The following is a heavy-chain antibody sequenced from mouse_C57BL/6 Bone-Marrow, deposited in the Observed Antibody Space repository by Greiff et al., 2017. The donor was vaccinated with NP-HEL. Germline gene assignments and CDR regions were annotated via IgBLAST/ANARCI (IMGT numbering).Heavy chain of an antibody. D-gene: IGHD1-1*01. V-gene: IGHV1-80*01. CDR1: GYAFSSYW. CDR3: ESCCCSSYCFDY. J-gene: IGHJ2*01. CDR2: IYPGDGDT. Sequence: VQLQQPGAELVKPGASVKISCKASGYAFSSYWMNWVKQRPGKGLEWIGQIYPGDGDTNYNGKFKGKATLTVDKSSSTAYMQLSSLTSEDSAVLFDESCCCSSYCFDYWGQGTTLTVSS.